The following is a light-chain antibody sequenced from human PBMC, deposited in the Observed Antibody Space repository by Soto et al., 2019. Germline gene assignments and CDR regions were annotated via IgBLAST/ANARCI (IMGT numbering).Light chain of an antibody. CDR2: DTS. V-gene: IGKV3-11*01. CDR3: QQRSIWPWT. J-gene: IGKJ1*01. Sequence: EIVLPQSPGNLSLSPRERATLPCEACQSVNNCLAWYQQKPGQAPRLLIYDTSDRATGIPARCSGSGSGTDFTLTISSLEPEDFAVFYCQQRSIWPWTCGQGTKVDIK. CDR1: QSVNNC.